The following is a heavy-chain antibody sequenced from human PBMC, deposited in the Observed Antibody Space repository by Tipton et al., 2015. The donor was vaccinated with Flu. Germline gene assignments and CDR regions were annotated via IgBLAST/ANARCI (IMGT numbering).Heavy chain of an antibody. V-gene: IGHV4-59*08. CDR1: GGSISSYY. D-gene: IGHD6-13*01. CDR3: ARHSLGIAAAGVDY. J-gene: IGHJ4*02. Sequence: TLSLTCTVSGGSISSYYWSWIRQPPGKGLEWIGYIYYSGSTNYNPSLKSRVTISVDTSKNQFSLKLSSVTAADTAVYYCARHSLGIAAAGVDYWGQGTLVTVSS. CDR2: IYYSGST.